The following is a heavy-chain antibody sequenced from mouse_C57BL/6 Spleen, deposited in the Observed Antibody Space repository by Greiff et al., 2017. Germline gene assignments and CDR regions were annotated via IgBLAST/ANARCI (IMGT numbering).Heavy chain of an antibody. Sequence: QVQLQQPGAELVKPGASVKMSCKASGYTFTSYWITWVKPRPGQGLEWIGDIYPGSGSTNYNEKFKSKATLTVDTSSSTAYMQLSSLTSEDSAVYYCARFDYSYYYAMDYWGQGTSVTVSS. J-gene: IGHJ4*01. D-gene: IGHD2-4*01. V-gene: IGHV1-55*01. CDR3: ARFDYSYYYAMDY. CDR1: GYTFTSYW. CDR2: IYPGSGST.